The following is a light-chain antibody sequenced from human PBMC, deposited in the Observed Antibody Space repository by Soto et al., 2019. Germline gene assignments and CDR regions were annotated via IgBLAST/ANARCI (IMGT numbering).Light chain of an antibody. CDR2: AAS. CDR1: QNIGDH. Sequence: DIQMTQSPSSLSASVGDKVTITCRASQNIGDHLNWYQQKPRKAPSLLIYAASILQSGVPSRFSGSGSGTDFTLTISSLQSEDFAIYYCQQSSKTEFTFGPGTTVDIK. V-gene: IGKV1-39*01. J-gene: IGKJ3*01. CDR3: QQSSKTEFT.